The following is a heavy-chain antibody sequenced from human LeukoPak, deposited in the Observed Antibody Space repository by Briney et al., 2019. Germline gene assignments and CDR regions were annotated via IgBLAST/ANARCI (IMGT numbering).Heavy chain of an antibody. D-gene: IGHD2-15*01. J-gene: IGHJ4*02. CDR1: GFTFSSYA. V-gene: IGHV3-23*01. Sequence: GGSLRLSCAASGFTFSSYAMSWVRQAPGKGLEWVSAISGSGGSTYYAASVKGRFTISRDNSKNTLYLQMNRLRAEHTAVYYCAKVRCSGGSCYPYYFDYWGQGTLVTVSS. CDR3: AKVRCSGGSCYPYYFDY. CDR2: ISGSGGST.